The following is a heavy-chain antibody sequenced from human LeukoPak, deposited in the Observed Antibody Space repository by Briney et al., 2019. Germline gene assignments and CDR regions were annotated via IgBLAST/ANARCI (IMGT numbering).Heavy chain of an antibody. CDR1: GYTFTSYY. J-gene: IGHJ4*02. CDR2: INPSGDSK. Sequence: ASVKVSCKASGYTFTSYYMHWVRQAPGQGLEWMGIINPSGDSKSYAQKFQGRVTITRDTSTSTVYMELSSLRSEDTAVYYCARCGSGSYPYFDYWGQGTLVTVSS. V-gene: IGHV1-46*01. D-gene: IGHD3-10*01. CDR3: ARCGSGSYPYFDY.